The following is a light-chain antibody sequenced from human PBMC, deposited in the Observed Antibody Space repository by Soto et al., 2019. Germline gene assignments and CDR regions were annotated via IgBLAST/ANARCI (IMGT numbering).Light chain of an antibody. V-gene: IGLV6-57*02. CDR1: SGSIASNY. J-gene: IGLJ2*01. CDR2: EDN. CDR3: QSYDSANQGVV. Sequence: NFMLTQPHSVSASPGKTVTISCTGSSGSIASNYVQWYQQRPGSAPTTVIYEDNQRPSGIPDRFSGSIDRSSNSASLTISGLKTEDEADYYCQSYDSANQGVVFGGGTQLTVL.